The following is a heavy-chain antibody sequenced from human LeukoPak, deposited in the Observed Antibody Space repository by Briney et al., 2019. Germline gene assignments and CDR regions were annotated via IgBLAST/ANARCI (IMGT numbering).Heavy chain of an antibody. CDR3: ARGYYDYVWGSYRVHLDY. CDR1: GGSFSGYY. Sequence: SETLSLTCAVYGGSFSGYYWSWIRQPPGKGLEWIGEINHSGSTNYNPSLKSRVTISVDSPKNQFSLKLSSVTAADTAVYYCARGYYDYVWGSYRVHLDYWGQGTLVTVSS. V-gene: IGHV4-34*01. CDR2: INHSGST. J-gene: IGHJ4*02. D-gene: IGHD3-16*02.